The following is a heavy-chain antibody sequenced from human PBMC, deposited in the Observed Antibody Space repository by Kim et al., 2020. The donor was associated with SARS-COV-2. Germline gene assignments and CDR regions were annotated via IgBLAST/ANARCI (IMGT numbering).Heavy chain of an antibody. CDR1: GYSFTTYW. Sequence: GESLKISCKGSGYSFTTYWISWVRQMPGKGLEWMGKIDPSDSYTSYSPSFEGHVTISVDKSIGTAYLQWSSLKASDTAMYYCARRYIVTSIAFMGVSGYDGLDVWGQGTTVTVSS. CDR3: ARRYIVTSIAFMGVSGYDGLDV. V-gene: IGHV5-10-1*01. CDR2: IDPSDSYT. J-gene: IGHJ6*02. D-gene: IGHD3-16*01.